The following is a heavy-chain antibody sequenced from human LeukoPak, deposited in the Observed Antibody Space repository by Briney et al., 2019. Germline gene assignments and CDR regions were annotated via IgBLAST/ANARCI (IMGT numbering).Heavy chain of an antibody. V-gene: IGHV4-4*07. J-gene: IGHJ6*02. CDR1: GGSISGYF. CDR3: TRGRWQWLVRGYYYGMDV. CDR2: IYSSGSN. Sequence: SETLSLTCTVSGGSISGYFWSWIRQPAGKGLEWIGRIYSSGSNNYNPSLKSRVTISVDTSKNQFSLKLSSVTAADTAVYYCTRGRWQWLVRGYYYGMDVWGQGTTVTVSS. D-gene: IGHD6-19*01.